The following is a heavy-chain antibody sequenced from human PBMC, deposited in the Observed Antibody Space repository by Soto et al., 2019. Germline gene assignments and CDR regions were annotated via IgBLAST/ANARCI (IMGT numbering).Heavy chain of an antibody. V-gene: IGHV3-33*01. CDR2: IWYDGSNK. CDR1: GFTFSSYG. J-gene: IGHJ6*02. CDR3: ARTPYYDFWSGYYPSSYGMDV. D-gene: IGHD3-3*01. Sequence: GGSLRLSCAASGFTFSSYGMHWVRQAPGKGLEWVAVIWYDGSNKYYADSVKGRFTISRDNSKNTLYLQMNSLRAEDTAVYYCARTPYYDFWSGYYPSSYGMDVWGQGTTVTVSS.